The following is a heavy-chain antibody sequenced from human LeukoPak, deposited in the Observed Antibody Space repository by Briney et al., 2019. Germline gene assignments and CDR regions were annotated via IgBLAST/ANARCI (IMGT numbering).Heavy chain of an antibody. CDR2: IYYSGST. D-gene: IGHD3-10*01. Sequence: PSETLSLTCTVSGGSISSSSYYWGWIRQPPGKGLEWIGSIYYSGSTYYNPSLKSRVTISVDTSKNQFSLKLSSVTAADTAVYYCVRGYYGSGDRSYDNNWFDPWGQGTLVTVSS. J-gene: IGHJ5*02. CDR3: VRGYYGSGDRSYDNNWFDP. V-gene: IGHV4-39*07. CDR1: GGSISSSSYY.